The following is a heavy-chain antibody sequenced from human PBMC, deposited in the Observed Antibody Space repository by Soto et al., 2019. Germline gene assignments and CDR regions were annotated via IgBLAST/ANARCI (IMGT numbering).Heavy chain of an antibody. CDR3: ARRRSNSYESTPPPRFDP. Sequence: EVQLEESGEALFQPGGSLRLSCVTSGFSFRIFDIHWVRQTTGGRLEWGSGVGTLHEAHYTQSGRARFSVSRENASNSVFLQMTNLRAEDSGLYYCARRRSNSYESTPPPRFDPWGRGTLVTVSS. CDR2: VGTLHEA. D-gene: IGHD3-22*01. CDR1: GFSFRIFD. J-gene: IGHJ5*02. V-gene: IGHV3-13*01.